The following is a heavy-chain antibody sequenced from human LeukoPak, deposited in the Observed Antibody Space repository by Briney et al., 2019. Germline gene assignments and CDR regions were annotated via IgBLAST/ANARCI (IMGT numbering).Heavy chain of an antibody. CDR1: GFTFSSYA. Sequence: GGSLRLSCAASGFTFSSYAMSWVRQAPGKGLEWVSSISDSGSGAYYADSVKGRFTISRDNSKNTLYLQMNSLRAEDAAVYFCAREGHSGSYYSDYWGQGTLVTVSS. D-gene: IGHD1-26*01. J-gene: IGHJ4*02. V-gene: IGHV3-23*01. CDR3: AREGHSGSYYSDY. CDR2: ISDSGSGA.